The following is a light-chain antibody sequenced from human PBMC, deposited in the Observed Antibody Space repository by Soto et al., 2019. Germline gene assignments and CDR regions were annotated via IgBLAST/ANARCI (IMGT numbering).Light chain of an antibody. J-gene: IGKJ1*01. V-gene: IGKV2-28*01. Sequence: VMTKSPLSLPVTPGEPASISCRSSQSLLHSNGYNYLDWYLQKPGQSPQLLIYLGSNRASGVPDRFSGSGSGTDFTLKISRVEAEDVGVYYCMQALQTPWTFGQGTKV. CDR2: LGS. CDR3: MQALQTPWT. CDR1: QSLLHSNGYNY.